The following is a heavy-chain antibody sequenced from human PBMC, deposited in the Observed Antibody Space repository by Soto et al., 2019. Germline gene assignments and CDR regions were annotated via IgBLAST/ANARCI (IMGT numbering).Heavy chain of an antibody. Sequence: QVQLLESGPGLVKPSETLSLTCSVSGGSINGYFWSWIRQPPGKGLEWIGWIHSSGSTLYKPSIKSRLTISLETSKNQFSLTLSSVTAADTAVYFCARYSERRTDLDYCGQGTLVTVSS. CDR1: GGSINGYF. CDR3: ARYSERRTDLDY. CDR2: IHSSGST. J-gene: IGHJ4*02. D-gene: IGHD1-26*01. V-gene: IGHV4-59*01.